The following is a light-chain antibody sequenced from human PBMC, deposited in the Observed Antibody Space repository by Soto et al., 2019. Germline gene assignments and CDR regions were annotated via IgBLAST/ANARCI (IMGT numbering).Light chain of an antibody. Sequence: QSALTQPASVSGSPGQSITISCTGTSSDVGGYNYVAWYQQHPGKAPKLMISDVTDRPSGVSNRFSGSKSGNTASLTISGLQAEDEADYSCSTYTSSSTYVFGPGTKLTLI. J-gene: IGLJ1*01. CDR3: STYTSSSTYV. CDR1: SSDVGGYNY. V-gene: IGLV2-14*01. CDR2: DVT.